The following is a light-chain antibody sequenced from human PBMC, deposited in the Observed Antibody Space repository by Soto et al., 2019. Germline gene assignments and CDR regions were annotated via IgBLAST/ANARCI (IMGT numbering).Light chain of an antibody. CDR2: GSS. V-gene: IGKV3-20*01. CDR1: QRVSSNY. Sequence: EIVLTQSPGTLSLSPGDRVTLSCRASQRVSSNYLAWYQQKPGQAPRLLIYGSSRGAAGIPNRFSGSGPGSDFTHTNSTLQPEDCAVYFYQQHGGSPMFTFRQGTKLEIK. CDR3: QQHGGSPMFT. J-gene: IGKJ2*01.